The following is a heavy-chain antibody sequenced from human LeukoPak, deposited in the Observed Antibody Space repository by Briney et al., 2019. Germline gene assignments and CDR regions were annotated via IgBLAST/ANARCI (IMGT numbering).Heavy chain of an antibody. CDR2: IYYSGST. D-gene: IGHD3-22*01. J-gene: IGHJ4*02. V-gene: IGHV4-34*11. CDR1: GGSFSGYY. Sequence: PSETLSLTCAVYGGSFSGYYWSWVRQPPGKGLEWIGSIYYSGSTYYNPSLKSRVTISVDTSKNQFSLKLSSVTAADTAVYYCARETSKYYDSSGYPFDYWGQGTLVTVSS. CDR3: ARETSKYYDSSGYPFDY.